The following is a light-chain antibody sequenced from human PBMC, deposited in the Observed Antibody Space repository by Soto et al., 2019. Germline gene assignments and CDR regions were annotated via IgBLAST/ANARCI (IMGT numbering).Light chain of an antibody. J-gene: IGKJ4*01. V-gene: IGKV1-9*01. Sequence: DIQLTQSPSFLSASVGDRVTITCRTSQDFSSYLAWYQQKPGKAPQLLISAASTLQSGVPSTFSGSGSGTEFTLTISSLQPEDFATYYCQKLKSYPLSFGGGTKVEI. CDR2: AAS. CDR3: QKLKSYPLS. CDR1: QDFSSY.